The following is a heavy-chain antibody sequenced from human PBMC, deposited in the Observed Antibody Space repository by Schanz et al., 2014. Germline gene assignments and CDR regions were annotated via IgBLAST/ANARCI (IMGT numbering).Heavy chain of an antibody. CDR3: ARGREVVAKIFDV. V-gene: IGHV3-23*01. CDR2: IGGSGDST. D-gene: IGHD3-22*01. CDR1: GFTFSNYA. Sequence: EVQLLESGGGLVQPGGSLRLSCAASGFTFSNYAMGWVRQTPGKGLEWVSSIGGSGDSTHYADSVKGRFIISRDNSNNTVFLQMNSLRAEDTGVYYCARGREVVAKIFDVWGQGTMVTVSS. J-gene: IGHJ3*01.